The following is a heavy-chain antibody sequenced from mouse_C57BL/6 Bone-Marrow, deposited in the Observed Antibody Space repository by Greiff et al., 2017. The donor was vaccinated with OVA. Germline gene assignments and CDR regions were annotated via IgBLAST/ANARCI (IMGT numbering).Heavy chain of an antibody. CDR3: ARDYGSSFYFDY. J-gene: IGHJ2*01. CDR1: GFTFSSYA. V-gene: IGHV5-4*01. D-gene: IGHD1-1*01. CDR2: ISDGGSYT. Sequence: EVKLMESGGGLVKPGGSLKLSCAASGFTFSSYAMSWVRQTPEKRLEWVATISDGGSYTYYPDNVKGRFTISRDNAKNNLYLQMSHLKSEDTAMYYCARDYGSSFYFDYWGQGTTLTVSS.